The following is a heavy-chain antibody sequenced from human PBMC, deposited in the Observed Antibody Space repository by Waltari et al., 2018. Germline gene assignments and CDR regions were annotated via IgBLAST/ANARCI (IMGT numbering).Heavy chain of an antibody. D-gene: IGHD2-2*01. J-gene: IGHJ5*02. Sequence: EVQLVESGGGLVKPGGSLRPSCAASGFPFSSTTMNWARQAPGKGLEWVSSICSSSTYIYYADSVKGRFTISRDNAKNSLYLQMNSLRAEDTAVYYCARVLGGYCSSTSCSGFDPWGQGTLVTVSS. CDR1: GFPFSSTT. V-gene: IGHV3-21*01. CDR2: ICSSSTYI. CDR3: ARVLGGYCSSTSCSGFDP.